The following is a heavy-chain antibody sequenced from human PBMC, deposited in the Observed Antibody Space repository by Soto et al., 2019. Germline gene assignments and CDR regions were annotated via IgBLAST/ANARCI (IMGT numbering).Heavy chain of an antibody. CDR2: IWYDGSNK. CDR3: ARDRRASSSDYFDY. D-gene: IGHD6-6*01. V-gene: IGHV3-33*01. J-gene: IGHJ4*02. Sequence: GGSLRLSCAASGFTFSSYGMHWVRQAPGKGLEWVAVIWYDGSNKYYADSVKGRFTISRDNSKNTLYLQMNSLRAEDTAVYYCARDRRASSSDYFDYWGQGTLVTVSS. CDR1: GFTFSSYG.